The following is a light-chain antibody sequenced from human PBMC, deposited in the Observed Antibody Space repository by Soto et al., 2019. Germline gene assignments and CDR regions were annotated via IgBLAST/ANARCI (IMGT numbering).Light chain of an antibody. CDR2: GAS. Sequence: EIVLTQSPGTLSLSPGEGATLSCRASQSVSSSFLAWYQQKPGQAPRLLIYGASSRAPGIPDRFRGSASGTDFTLTISRLEPEDFALYYCQQYGSSRWTFGQGTKVEIK. CDR1: QSVSSSF. V-gene: IGKV3-20*01. J-gene: IGKJ1*01. CDR3: QQYGSSRWT.